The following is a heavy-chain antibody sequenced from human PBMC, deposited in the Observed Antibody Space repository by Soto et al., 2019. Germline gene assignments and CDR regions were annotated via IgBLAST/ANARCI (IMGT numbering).Heavy chain of an antibody. Sequence: PSETLSLTCSVSGFAISRGYYWSWVRQPPGKGLEWIGSIYPSVSSYHNPSLATRLRLSIDTSKNQFTLNLTSVTAADTALYFCAREKVGTTFFDNWGKGIQVTVS. CDR2: IYPSVSS. D-gene: IGHD1-1*01. V-gene: IGHV4-38-2*02. CDR1: GFAISRGYY. J-gene: IGHJ4*02. CDR3: AREKVGTTFFDN.